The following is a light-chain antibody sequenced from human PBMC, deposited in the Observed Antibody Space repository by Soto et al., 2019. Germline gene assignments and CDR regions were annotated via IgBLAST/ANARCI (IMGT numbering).Light chain of an antibody. J-gene: IGKJ1*01. CDR2: KAS. Sequence: DIQMTQSPSTLSASVGDRVTITCRASQSISSWLAWYQQKPGKAPKLLIYKASSLESGVPSRFSGSRSGAHFTLTISSLQPDDFASYYCQQYNSYPWPFGQGTKVELK. CDR1: QSISSW. CDR3: QQYNSYPWP. V-gene: IGKV1-5*03.